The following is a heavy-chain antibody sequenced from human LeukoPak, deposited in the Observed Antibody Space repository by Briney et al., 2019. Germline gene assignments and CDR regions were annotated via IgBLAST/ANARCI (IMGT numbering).Heavy chain of an antibody. Sequence: GGSPRLSCAASGFTSSTNAMSWVHHAPGKGLEWVSAISGSGGSTYSADSVKGRFTISIDNSKNTLYLQMNSLRAEDTAVYDCTMVMYRSGPIDYWGQRTLVSVSS. CDR1: GFTSSTNA. J-gene: IGHJ4*02. V-gene: IGHV3-23*01. CDR2: ISGSGGST. CDR3: TMVMYRSGPIDY. D-gene: IGHD3-10*01.